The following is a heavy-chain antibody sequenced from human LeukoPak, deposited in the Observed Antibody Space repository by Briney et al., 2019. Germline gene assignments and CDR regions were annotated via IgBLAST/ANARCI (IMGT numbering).Heavy chain of an antibody. CDR2: ISTSSTI. CDR1: GFTFSSYS. CDR3: ARIRMAYNFDY. J-gene: IGHJ4*02. Sequence: GGSLRLSCAASGFTFSSYSVNWVRQAPGKGLEWVSYISTSSTIYYADSVKGRFTISRDNAKNSLYLQMNSLRAEDTAVYYCARIRMAYNFDYWGQGILVTVSS. V-gene: IGHV3-48*01. D-gene: IGHD5-24*01.